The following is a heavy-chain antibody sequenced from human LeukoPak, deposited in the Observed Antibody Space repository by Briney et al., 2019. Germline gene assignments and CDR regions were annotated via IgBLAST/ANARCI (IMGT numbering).Heavy chain of an antibody. D-gene: IGHD3-22*01. CDR2: IFGSGGSP. J-gene: IGHJ3*02. Sequence: GGSLRLSCEASGFTFGSHAMYWVRQAPGKGLEWVAGIFGSGGSPHYADPVKGRFTISRDNSKNTLYLQMNSLRAEDTAVYYCAKGVYYYEINDAFDIWGQGTMVTVSS. CDR3: AKGVYYYEINDAFDI. CDR1: GFTFGSHA. V-gene: IGHV3-23*01.